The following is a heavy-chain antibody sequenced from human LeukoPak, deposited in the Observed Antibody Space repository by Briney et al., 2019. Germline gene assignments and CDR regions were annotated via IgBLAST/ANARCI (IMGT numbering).Heavy chain of an antibody. Sequence: SETLSLTCAVYGGSFSGYYWSWIRQPPGKGLEWIGEINHSGSTNYNPSLKNRVTITVDTSKNQFSLKLSSVTAADTAVYYCARNDRGRVATINFDYWGQGTLVTVSS. J-gene: IGHJ4*02. V-gene: IGHV4-34*01. D-gene: IGHD5-12*01. CDR3: ARNDRGRVATINFDY. CDR2: INHSGST. CDR1: GGSFSGYY.